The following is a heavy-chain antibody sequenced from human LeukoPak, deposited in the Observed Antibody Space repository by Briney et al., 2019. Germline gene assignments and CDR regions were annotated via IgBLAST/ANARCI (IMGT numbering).Heavy chain of an antibody. CDR2: LYYGGST. CDR3: AREDHYDASGYNWYFDL. V-gene: IGHV3-66*01. CDR1: GFNVSYNY. J-gene: IGHJ2*01. Sequence: PGGSLRLSCAASGFNVSYNYMSWVRQAPGKGLEWVSVLYYGGSTYYADSVKGRSTIPRDNSKNTLYLQMNSLSAEDTAVYHCAREDHYDASGYNWYFDLWGRGTLVTVSS. D-gene: IGHD3-22*01.